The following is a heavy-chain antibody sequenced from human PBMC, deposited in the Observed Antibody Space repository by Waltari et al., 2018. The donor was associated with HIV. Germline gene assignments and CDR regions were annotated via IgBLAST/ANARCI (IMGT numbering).Heavy chain of an antibody. Sequence: QVQLVESGGGVVQPGRSLRLSCAASGFTFSSYGMHWVRQAPGKGLEWVAVISYDGANKYYADSVKGRFTISRDNSKNTLYLQMNSLRVEDTAVYYCAKGASGWSPGYWGQGTLVTVSS. J-gene: IGHJ4*02. V-gene: IGHV3-30*18. CDR1: GFTFSSYG. CDR2: ISYDGANK. CDR3: AKGASGWSPGY. D-gene: IGHD6-19*01.